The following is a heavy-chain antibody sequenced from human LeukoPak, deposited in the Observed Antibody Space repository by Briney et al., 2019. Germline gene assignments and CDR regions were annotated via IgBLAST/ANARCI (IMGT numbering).Heavy chain of an antibody. CDR1: GFSFSSGGVG. V-gene: IGHV2-5*01. J-gene: IGHJ3*02. D-gene: IGHD2-15*01. Sequence: SGPTLVNPTQPLTLTGTFSGFSFSSGGVGVGWIRQPPGGALEWLGVIYENDEKLYSSSLQNRLSITKDTSKNQVVLTMANMDPVDTATYYCAHRHRGVASDIWGQGTMVTVSS. CDR3: AHRHRGVASDI. CDR2: IYENDEK.